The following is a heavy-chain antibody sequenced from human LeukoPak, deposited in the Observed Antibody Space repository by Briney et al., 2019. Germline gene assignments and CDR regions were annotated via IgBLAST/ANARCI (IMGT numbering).Heavy chain of an antibody. V-gene: IGHV3-33*01. CDR3: ASLTDALSDF. J-gene: IGHJ4*02. D-gene: IGHD7-27*01. CDR1: GFTFSSYG. Sequence: GRTLRLSCAASGFTFSSYGMHWGRQAPGKGLGWVSVIWYDGSNKYYADSVKGRFTISRDNSKNTLYLQMNSLRAEDTAVYYCASLTDALSDFGGQGTGVSVPS. CDR2: IWYDGSNK.